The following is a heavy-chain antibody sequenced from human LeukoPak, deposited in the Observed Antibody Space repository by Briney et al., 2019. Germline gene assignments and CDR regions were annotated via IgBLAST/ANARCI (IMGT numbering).Heavy chain of an antibody. V-gene: IGHV3-21*01. J-gene: IGHJ3*02. CDR1: GFTFSRYS. D-gene: IGHD3-22*01. CDR2: ISSSSSYI. CDR3: ARVSSLSGYYDAFDI. Sequence: GGSLRLSCAASGFTFSRYSMNWVRQAPGKGLEWVSSISSSSSYIYYADSVKGRFTISRDNAKNSLYLQMNSLRAEDTAVYYCARVSSLSGYYDAFDIWGQGTMVTVSS.